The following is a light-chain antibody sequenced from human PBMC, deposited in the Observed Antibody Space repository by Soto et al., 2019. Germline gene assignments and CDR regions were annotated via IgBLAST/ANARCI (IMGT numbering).Light chain of an antibody. CDR2: AAS. CDR1: QSISSY. J-gene: IGKJ1*01. Sequence: DIQMTQSPSSLSASLGDRVTITCRASQSISSYLNCYQHKPGKAPKLLIYAASSLQSGVPSRFSGSGSGTDFTLTISTLQPEDFATYYCHQTFSTRSWTFGQGTKVDI. V-gene: IGKV1-39*01. CDR3: HQTFSTRSWT.